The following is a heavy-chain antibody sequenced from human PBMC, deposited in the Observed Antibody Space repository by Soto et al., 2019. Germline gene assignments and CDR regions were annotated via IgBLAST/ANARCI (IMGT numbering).Heavy chain of an antibody. D-gene: IGHD6-25*01. CDR3: ARHSGPSASSWFDC. J-gene: IGHJ5*01. V-gene: IGHV4-39*01. Sequence: SETLSLTCTVSGGSISSSSFYWGWIRQPPGKGLEWIGSIYYSVTTSYNPSLKSRVTISIDTSKNQFSLQLSSVTAADTAVYYCARHSGPSASSWFDCWGQGNLVSVSA. CDR1: GGSISSSSFY. CDR2: IYYSVTT.